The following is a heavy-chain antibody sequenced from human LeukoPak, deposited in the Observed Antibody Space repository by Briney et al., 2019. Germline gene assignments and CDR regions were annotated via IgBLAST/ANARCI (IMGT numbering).Heavy chain of an antibody. Sequence: PGGSLRLSCAASKFTFSSYWMHWVRQAPGKGLVWVSHINSDGSSTNYADSVKGRFTISRDNSKNTLYLQMNSLRAEDTAVYYCARRQGDAFDIWGQGTMVTVSS. J-gene: IGHJ3*02. V-gene: IGHV3-74*01. CDR1: KFTFSSYW. CDR2: INSDGSST. CDR3: ARRQGDAFDI.